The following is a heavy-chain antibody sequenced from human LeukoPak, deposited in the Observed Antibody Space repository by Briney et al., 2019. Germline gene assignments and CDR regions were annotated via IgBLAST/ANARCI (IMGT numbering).Heavy chain of an antibody. V-gene: IGHV3-21*01. CDR2: ISSSSSYI. J-gene: IGHJ3*02. CDR3: ARVVDTAMVLYGAFDI. CDR1: GFTFSSYS. Sequence: GGSLRLSCAASGFTFSSYSMNWVRQAPGKGLEWVSSISSSSSYIYYADSVKGRFTISRDNAKKSLYLEMNSLRAEDTAVHYCARVVDTAMVLYGAFDIWGQGTMVTVSS. D-gene: IGHD5-18*01.